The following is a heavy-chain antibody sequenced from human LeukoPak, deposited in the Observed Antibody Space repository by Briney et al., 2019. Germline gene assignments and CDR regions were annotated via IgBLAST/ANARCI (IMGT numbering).Heavy chain of an antibody. Sequence: GGSLRLSCAASGFTFSSHWMSWVRQTPGKGLEWVANMDPDGSEKYYVDSVKGRFTISRDNSKNTLYLQMGSLTAEDMAVYYCARKGIAVAEDWGQGTLVTVSS. V-gene: IGHV3-7*04. D-gene: IGHD6-19*01. CDR2: MDPDGSEK. CDR3: ARKGIAVAED. CDR1: GFTFSSHW. J-gene: IGHJ4*02.